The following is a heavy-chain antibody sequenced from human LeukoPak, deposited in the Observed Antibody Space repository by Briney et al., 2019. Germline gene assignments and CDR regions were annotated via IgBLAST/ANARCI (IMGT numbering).Heavy chain of an antibody. V-gene: IGHV1-69*04. CDR2: IIPILAIP. CDR3: ARVVNSGWYSFDF. CDR1: GGTFSSYG. D-gene: IGHD6-19*01. Sequence: GASVKVSCKASGGTFSSYGINWMRQAPGQGLEWMGRIIPILAIPNYAQRFQGRVTITADKSTGTAYMELRSLRSEDTALYYCARVVNSGWYSFDFWGQGSLVTVSS. J-gene: IGHJ4*02.